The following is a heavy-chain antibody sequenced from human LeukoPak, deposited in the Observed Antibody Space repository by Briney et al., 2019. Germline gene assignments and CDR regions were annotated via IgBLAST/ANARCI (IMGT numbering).Heavy chain of an antibody. D-gene: IGHD6-13*01. J-gene: IGHJ4*02. V-gene: IGHV4-34*01. Sequence: PSETLSLTCAVYGGSFSGYYWSWIRQPPGKGLEWIGEINHSGSTNYNPSPKSRVTISVDTSKNQFSLKLSSVTAADTAVYYCARGWGNSSSWYSTHSGSYPRSFDYWGQGTLVTVSS. CDR3: ARGWGNSSSWYSTHSGSYPRSFDY. CDR2: INHSGST. CDR1: GGSFSGYY.